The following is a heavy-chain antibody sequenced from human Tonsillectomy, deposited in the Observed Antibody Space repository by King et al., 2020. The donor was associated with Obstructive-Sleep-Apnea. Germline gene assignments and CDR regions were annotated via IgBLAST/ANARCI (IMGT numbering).Heavy chain of an antibody. V-gene: IGHV1-2*04. CDR2: INPNNGDT. J-gene: IGHJ5*02. CDR3: LTGSNGWAYNWFDP. D-gene: IGHD2-8*01. Sequence: LVQSGAEVRKPGASVKVSCKASGYIFTGNYIHWVRQAPGQGLEWMGWINPNNGDTNYAQKFQGWVTMTRDTSISTAYMDLSSLKSGDTAVYYCLTGSNGWAYNWFDPWGQGTLVTVSP. CDR1: GYIFTGNY.